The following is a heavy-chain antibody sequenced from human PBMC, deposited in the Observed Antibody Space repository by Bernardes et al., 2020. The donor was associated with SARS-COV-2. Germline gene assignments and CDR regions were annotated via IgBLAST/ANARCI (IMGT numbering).Heavy chain of an antibody. V-gene: IGHV1-18*01. Sequence: AAGQDSCKASGYTFTTYGISWVRQAAGHGLEWMGWISAYNGNTYYAQKLQDRVTMTTDTSTSTAYMELRSLRSDDTAVYYCARVGCGGDCYPNPRPYYYYGMDVWGQGTTVTVS. CDR1: GYTFTTYG. CDR2: ISAYNGNT. J-gene: IGHJ6*02. D-gene: IGHD2-21*01. CDR3: ARVGCGGDCYPNPRPYYYYGMDV.